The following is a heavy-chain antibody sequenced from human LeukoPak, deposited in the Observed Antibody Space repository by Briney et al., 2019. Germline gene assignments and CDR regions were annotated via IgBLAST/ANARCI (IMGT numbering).Heavy chain of an antibody. J-gene: IGHJ5*01. CDR3: ATAVSVAGDS. CDR1: GFTFSTNW. D-gene: IGHD6-19*01. CDR2: IKPDGSET. Sequence: GGSLRLSCAASGFTFSTNWMSWFRQPPGKGPEWEAHIKPDGSETYYVDSVKGRFTISRDNAKNSLYLQMYSLRAEDTAVYYCATAVSVAGDSWGQGTLVTVSS. V-gene: IGHV3-7*01.